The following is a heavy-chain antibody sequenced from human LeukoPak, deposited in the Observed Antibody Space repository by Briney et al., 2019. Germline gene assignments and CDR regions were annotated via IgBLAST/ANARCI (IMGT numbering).Heavy chain of an antibody. CDR2: MNPNSGNT. D-gene: IGHD2-2*02. V-gene: IGHV1-8*03. CDR3: ARTIRKHCSSTSCYRWKYYYYYYMDV. CDR1: GYTFTSYG. J-gene: IGHJ6*03. Sequence: ASVKVSCKASGYTFTSYGISWVRQAPGQGLEWMGWMNPNSGNTGYAQKFQGRVTITRNTSISTAYMELSSLRSEDTAVYYCARTIRKHCSSTSCYRWKYYYYYYMDVWGKGTTVTVSS.